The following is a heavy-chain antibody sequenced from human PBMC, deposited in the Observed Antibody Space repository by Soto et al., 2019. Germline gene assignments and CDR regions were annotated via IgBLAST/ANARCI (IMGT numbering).Heavy chain of an antibody. CDR3: AAYSCYAAIFDY. D-gene: IGHD5-12*01. V-gene: IGHV4-59*01. CDR1: GGSISSYY. Sequence: QVQLQESGPGLVKPSETLSLTCTVYGGSISSYYWSWIRQPPGKGLEWIGDIYYSGSTNYNPSLKSRVTISVDTSKTQFSLELSSVTAADTAVYYCAAYSCYAAIFDYWGQGTLVTVSS. CDR2: IYYSGST. J-gene: IGHJ4*02.